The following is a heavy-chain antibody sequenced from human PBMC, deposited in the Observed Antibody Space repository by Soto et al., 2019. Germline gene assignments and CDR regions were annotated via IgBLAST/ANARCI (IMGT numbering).Heavy chain of an antibody. CDR1: GGSISSVDYY. Sequence: SETLSLTCTVSGGSISSVDYYWSWIRQPPGKGLEWIGYIYYSGSTYYNPSLKSRVTISVDTSKNQFSLKLSSVTAADTAVYYCARDLVYGDYYYGVDVWGQGTTVTVSS. CDR3: ARDLVYGDYYYGVDV. J-gene: IGHJ6*02. D-gene: IGHD4-17*01. CDR2: IYYSGST. V-gene: IGHV4-30-4*01.